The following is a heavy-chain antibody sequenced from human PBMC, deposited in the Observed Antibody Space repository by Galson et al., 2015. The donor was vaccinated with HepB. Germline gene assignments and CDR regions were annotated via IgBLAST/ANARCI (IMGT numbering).Heavy chain of an antibody. J-gene: IGHJ3*02. CDR3: ARGEVDYDSSGYYFDAFDI. CDR1: GYSFTSYW. V-gene: IGHV5-51*01. D-gene: IGHD3-22*01. Sequence: QSGAEVKKPGESLKISCKGSGYSFTSYWIGWVRQMPGKGLEWMGIIYPGDSDTRYSPSFQGQVTISADKSISTAYLQWSSLKASDTAMYYCARGEVDYDSSGYYFDAFDIWGQGTMVTVSS. CDR2: IYPGDSDT.